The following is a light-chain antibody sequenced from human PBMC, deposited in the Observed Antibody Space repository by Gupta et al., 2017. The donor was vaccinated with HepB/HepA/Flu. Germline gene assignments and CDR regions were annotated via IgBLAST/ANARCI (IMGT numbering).Light chain of an antibody. CDR3: QQYNSYWT. CDR1: QSISSL. V-gene: IGKV1-5*03. Sequence: DIQMTQSPSTLSASVGDRVTITCRASQSISSLLAGYQQKPGKAPKLLIYKAYSLESGVPSRFSGSGSGTEFTLTISSLEPDEFATYYCQQYNSYWTFGQGTKVEIK. J-gene: IGKJ1*01. CDR2: KAY.